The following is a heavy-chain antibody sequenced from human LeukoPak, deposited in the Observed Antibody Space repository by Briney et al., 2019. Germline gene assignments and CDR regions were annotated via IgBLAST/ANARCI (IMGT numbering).Heavy chain of an antibody. CDR2: ISGSGIST. Sequence: GGSLRLSCAASGFTFSSYAMNWVRQAPGKGLEWVSHISGSGISTYYADSVKGRFTISRDNSKNTLYLQMNSLRVEDTAVFYCAKDRSIAAGDDAFDIWGQGTMVTVSS. CDR1: GFTFSSYA. V-gene: IGHV3-23*01. J-gene: IGHJ3*02. D-gene: IGHD6-13*01. CDR3: AKDRSIAAGDDAFDI.